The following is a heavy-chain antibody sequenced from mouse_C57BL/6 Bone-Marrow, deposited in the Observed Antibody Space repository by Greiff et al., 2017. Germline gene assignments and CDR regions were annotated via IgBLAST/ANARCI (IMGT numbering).Heavy chain of an antibody. CDR2: INPYNGGT. D-gene: IGHD1-1*01. J-gene: IGHJ1*03. V-gene: IGHV1-19*01. CDR1: GYTFTDYY. Sequence: EVHLVESGPVLVKPGASVKMSCKASGYTFTDYYMNWVKQSHGKSLEWIGVINPYNGGTSYNQKFKGKATLTVDKSSSTAYMELNSLTSEDSAVYYCARETVVDWYFDVWGTGTTVTVSS. CDR3: ARETVVDWYFDV.